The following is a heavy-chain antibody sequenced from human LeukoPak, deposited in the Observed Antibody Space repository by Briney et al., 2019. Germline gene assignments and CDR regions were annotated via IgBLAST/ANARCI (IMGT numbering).Heavy chain of an antibody. CDR2: IYYSGST. J-gene: IGHJ4*02. D-gene: IGHD3-10*01. CDR1: GGSISSYY. V-gene: IGHV4-59*01. CDR3: ARGRVTMVRGVGYGD. Sequence: SETLSLTCTVSGGSISSYYWSWIRQPPGKGLEWIGYIYYSGSTNYNPSLKSRVTISVDTSKNQFSLKLSSVTAADTAVYYCARGRVTMVRGVGYGDWGQGTLVTVSS.